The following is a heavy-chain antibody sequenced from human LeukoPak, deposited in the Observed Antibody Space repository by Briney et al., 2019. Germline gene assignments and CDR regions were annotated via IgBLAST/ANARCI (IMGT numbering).Heavy chain of an antibody. D-gene: IGHD6-13*01. V-gene: IGHV1-2*04. Sequence: ASVKVSCKASGYAFTGYYIHWVRQAPGQGLEWMGRINPNSGGTNYAQKFQGWVTMTRDTSISTAYMELSRLRSDDTAVYYCARGGEDSSSWYSQILSVPGVSPPFDYYGMDVWGQGTTVTVSS. J-gene: IGHJ6*02. CDR1: GYAFTGYY. CDR2: INPNSGGT. CDR3: ARGGEDSSSWYSQILSVPGVSPPFDYYGMDV.